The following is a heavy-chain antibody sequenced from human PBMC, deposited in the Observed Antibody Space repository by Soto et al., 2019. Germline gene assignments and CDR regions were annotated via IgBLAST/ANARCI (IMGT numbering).Heavy chain of an antibody. CDR3: AKDVSQYSSSWAWYFDY. Sequence: QVQLVESGGGVVQPGRSLRLSCAVSGFTFSNYGMHWVRQAPGKGLEWVSVISYDGSNKYYADSVKGRFTISRDNSKNTLYLQMNSLRAEDTAVYYCAKDVSQYSSSWAWYFDYWGKGTLVTVSS. V-gene: IGHV3-30*18. D-gene: IGHD6-13*01. J-gene: IGHJ4*02. CDR2: ISYDGSNK. CDR1: GFTFSNYG.